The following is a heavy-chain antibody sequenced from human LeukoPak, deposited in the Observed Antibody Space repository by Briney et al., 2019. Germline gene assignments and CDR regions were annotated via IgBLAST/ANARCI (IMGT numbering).Heavy chain of an antibody. CDR3: ARVSYYGSGSYYPSPEYYYYMDV. J-gene: IGHJ6*03. Sequence: GASVKVSCKASGGIFSSYAISWVRQAPGQGLEWMGGITPIFGTANYAQKFQGRVTITTDESTSTAYMELSSLRSEDTAVYYCARVSYYGSGSYYPSPEYYYYMDVWGKGTTVTVSS. CDR2: ITPIFGTA. CDR1: GGIFSSYA. D-gene: IGHD3-10*01. V-gene: IGHV1-69*05.